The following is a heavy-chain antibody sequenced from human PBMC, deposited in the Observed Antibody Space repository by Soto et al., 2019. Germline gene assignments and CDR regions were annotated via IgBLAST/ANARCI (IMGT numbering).Heavy chain of an antibody. CDR3: ARLYTGYEAFDY. CDR2: IYYSGST. Sequence: SETLSLTCSVSGGSINSGDYYWSWIRQSPGKGLEWIVHIYYSGSTYYNLSLMSRSTISIDTSKNQFFLDVDSVTAADTAVYYCARLYTGYEAFDYWGQGTLVTVSS. J-gene: IGHJ4*02. V-gene: IGHV4-30-4*01. D-gene: IGHD5-12*01. CDR1: GGSINSGDYY.